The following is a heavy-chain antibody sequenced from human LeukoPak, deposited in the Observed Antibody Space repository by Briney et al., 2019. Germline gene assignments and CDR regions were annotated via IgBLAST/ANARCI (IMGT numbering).Heavy chain of an antibody. V-gene: IGHV1-69-2*01. D-gene: IGHD3-3*01. CDR2: VDPEDGET. CDR1: GYTFTDYY. Sequence: ASVKVSCKVSGYTFTDYYMHWVQQAPGKGLEWMGLVDPEDGETIYAEKFQGRVTITADTSTDTAYMELSSRRSEDTAVYYCATDSRRDFWSGYYYTGGAYFVYWGQGTLVTVSS. J-gene: IGHJ4*02. CDR3: ATDSRRDFWSGYYYTGGAYFVY.